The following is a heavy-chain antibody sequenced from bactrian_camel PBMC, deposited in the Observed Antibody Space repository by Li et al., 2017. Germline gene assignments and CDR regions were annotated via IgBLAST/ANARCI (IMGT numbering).Heavy chain of an antibody. V-gene: IGHV3S63*01. D-gene: IGHD2*01. Sequence: HVQLVESGGGSVQEGDSLTLSRTGSGFTFDEYDMVWYRQVSGNACELVSRFQRDGRVFYQDSVRGRFTISEDKAKNTVFLQMNSLKTEDTAVYYCAANVRMPPRYCSGGGLDGYWGQGTQVTVS. CDR2: FQRDGRV. J-gene: IGHJ4*01. CDR1: GFTFDEYD. CDR3: AANVRMPPRYCSGGGLDGY.